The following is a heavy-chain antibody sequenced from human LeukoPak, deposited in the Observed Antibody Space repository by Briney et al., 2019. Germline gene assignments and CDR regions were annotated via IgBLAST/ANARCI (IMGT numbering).Heavy chain of an antibody. Sequence: SETLSLTCTVSGGSISSYYWSWIRQPPGKGLEWIGYVYYSGSTNYNPSLKSRLTMSVDTSKNQFSLKLDSVTAADTAVYYCARDPAAYGGYGYYFELWGQGILVTVSS. D-gene: IGHD5-12*01. J-gene: IGHJ4*02. CDR3: ARDPAAYGGYGYYFEL. CDR1: GGSISSYY. V-gene: IGHV4-59*01. CDR2: VYYSGST.